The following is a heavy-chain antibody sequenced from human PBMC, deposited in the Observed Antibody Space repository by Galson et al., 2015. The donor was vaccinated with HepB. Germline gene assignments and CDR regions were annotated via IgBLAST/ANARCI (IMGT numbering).Heavy chain of an antibody. V-gene: IGHV3-9*01. D-gene: IGHD7-27*01. CDR2: ISWNSGSI. Sequence: SLRLSCAASGFTFDDYAMHWVRQAPGKGLEWVSGISWNSGSIGYADSVKGRFTISRDNAKNSLYLQMNSLRAEDTALYYCAKEVHWGQFDYWGQGTLVTVSS. J-gene: IGHJ4*02. CDR1: GFTFDDYA. CDR3: AKEVHWGQFDY.